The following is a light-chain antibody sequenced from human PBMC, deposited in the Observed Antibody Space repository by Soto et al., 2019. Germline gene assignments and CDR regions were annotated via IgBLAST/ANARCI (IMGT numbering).Light chain of an antibody. J-gene: IGLJ3*02. CDR3: YSDAGNNSVRSVV. CDR1: SSDVGGYTY. CDR2: EVT. V-gene: IGLV2-8*01. Sequence: QSVLTQPPSASGSPGQSVTISCTGTSSDVGGYTYVSWYQQHPGKAPKLLIYEVTKRPSGVPDRFSGSKSGNTASLTVSGLQAEDEADYSDYSDAGNNSVRSVVFGTGTKLTVL.